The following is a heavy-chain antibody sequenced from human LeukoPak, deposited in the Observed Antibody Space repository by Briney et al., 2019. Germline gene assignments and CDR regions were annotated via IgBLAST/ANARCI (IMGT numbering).Heavy chain of an antibody. Sequence: GASLRLSFAASVLTFIDALMTWVRRPPWRGLEWIGHIKREVNSGAADYAARVKGRFTISRDDSRSTVYLQLDSLRTEDTAVYYCAKDVPFTGGGAIVYWGQGTPVTVSS. CDR1: VLTFIDAL. CDR2: IKREVNSGAA. D-gene: IGHD3-16*02. CDR3: AKDVPFTGGGAIVY. J-gene: IGHJ4*02. V-gene: IGHV3-15*01.